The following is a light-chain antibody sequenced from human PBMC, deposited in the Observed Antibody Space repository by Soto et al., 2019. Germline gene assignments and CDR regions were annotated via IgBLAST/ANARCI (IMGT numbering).Light chain of an antibody. CDR3: CSYTSSSTYV. CDR2: DVS. J-gene: IGLJ1*01. CDR1: SSDVGGYNY. V-gene: IGLV2-14*01. Sequence: QSVLTQPASVSGSPGQSITISCTGTSSDVGGYNYVSWYQQHPGKAPKLMIYDVSNRPSGVSNRFSGSKSGNTASLTISGFKAEDEADYYCCSYTSSSTYVFGTGTKLTVL.